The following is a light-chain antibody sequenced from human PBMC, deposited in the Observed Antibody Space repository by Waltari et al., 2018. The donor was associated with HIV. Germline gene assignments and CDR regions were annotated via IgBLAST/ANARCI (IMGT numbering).Light chain of an antibody. Sequence: SYELTQPPSASVSPGQTARISCSGDALPTPYVFWYQQRPGQAPVMVIYRDKERPSGIPDRFPGSSAGTTVTLTISGVQAEDEADYYCQSADSTGTYWVFGGGTKLTVL. J-gene: IGLJ3*02. V-gene: IGLV3-25*03. CDR2: RDK. CDR1: ALPTPY. CDR3: QSADSTGTYWV.